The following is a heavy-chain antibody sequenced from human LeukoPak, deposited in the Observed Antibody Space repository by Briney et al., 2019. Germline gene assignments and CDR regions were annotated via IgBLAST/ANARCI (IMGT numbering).Heavy chain of an antibody. Sequence: GESLKISCAASGFTFSSYGMHWVRQAPGKGLEWVTFIQYDGNNKYYADSVKGRFTIFRDNSKNTLYLQMNSLRPEDTAVYYCAKGPTSYYYYYMDVWGKGTTVTVSS. D-gene: IGHD2-2*01. CDR2: IQYDGNNK. CDR3: AKGPTSYYYYYMDV. V-gene: IGHV3-30*02. CDR1: GFTFSSYG. J-gene: IGHJ6*03.